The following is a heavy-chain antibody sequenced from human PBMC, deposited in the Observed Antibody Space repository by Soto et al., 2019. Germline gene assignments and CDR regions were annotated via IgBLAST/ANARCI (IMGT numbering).Heavy chain of an antibody. CDR1: GFTFSSYA. CDR3: AKDREGATLYYFDY. CDR2: ISGSGGST. V-gene: IGHV3-23*01. Sequence: GGSLRPSCAASGFTFSSYAMSWVRQAPGKGLEWVSAISGSGGSTYYADSVKGRFTISRDNAKNTLYLQMNSLRAEDTAVYYCAKDREGATLYYFDYWGQGTLVTVSS. D-gene: IGHD1-26*01. J-gene: IGHJ4*02.